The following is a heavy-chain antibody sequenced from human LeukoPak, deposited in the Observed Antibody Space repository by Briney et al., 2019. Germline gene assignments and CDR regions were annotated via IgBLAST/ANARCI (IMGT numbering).Heavy chain of an antibody. J-gene: IGHJ6*03. CDR1: GGSFSGYY. V-gene: IGHV4-34*01. Sequence: SETLSLTCAVYGGSFSGYYWSWIRQPPGKGLEWIGEINHSGSTNYNPSLKSRVTISVDTSKNQFSLKLSSVTAADTAVYYCAREGVVVPAAILGDVYYYYYMDVWGKGTTVTVSS. CDR3: AREGVVVPAAILGDVYYYYYMDV. D-gene: IGHD2-2*02. CDR2: INHSGST.